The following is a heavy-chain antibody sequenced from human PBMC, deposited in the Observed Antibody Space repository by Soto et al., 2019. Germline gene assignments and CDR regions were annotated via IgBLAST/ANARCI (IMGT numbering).Heavy chain of an antibody. J-gene: IGHJ4*02. CDR3: ARDRWAVAGFDY. Sequence: QVQLQESGPGLVKPSETLSLTCTVSGGSISSYYWSWIRQPPWKGLEWIGYIYYSGSTNYNPSLKSRVTISVDTSKNQFSLKLSPVTAADSAVYYCARDRWAVAGFDYWGQGTLVTVSS. CDR2: IYYSGST. CDR1: GGSISSYY. V-gene: IGHV4-59*01. D-gene: IGHD6-19*01.